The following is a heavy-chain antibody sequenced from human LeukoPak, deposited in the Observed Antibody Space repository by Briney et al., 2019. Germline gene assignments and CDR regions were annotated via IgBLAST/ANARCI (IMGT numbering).Heavy chain of an antibody. Sequence: PSETLSLTCTVSGGSVSSGSYYWSWIRQPPGKGLEWIGYIYYSGSTNYNPSLKSRVTISVDTSKNQFSLKLSSVTAADTAVYYCARGYGMDVWGQGTTVTVSS. CDR2: IYYSGST. CDR1: GGSVSSGSYY. CDR3: ARGYGMDV. V-gene: IGHV4-61*01. J-gene: IGHJ6*01.